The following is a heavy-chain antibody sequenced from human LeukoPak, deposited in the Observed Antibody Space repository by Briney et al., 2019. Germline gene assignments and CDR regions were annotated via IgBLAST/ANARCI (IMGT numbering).Heavy chain of an antibody. V-gene: IGHV4-39*02. CDR3: ARDGLFLGSPDY. CDR1: GGSISSSSYY. CDR2: IYYSGST. J-gene: IGHJ4*02. Sequence: PSETLSLTCTVSGGSISSSSYYWGWIRQPPGKGLEWIGSIYYSGSTYYNPSLKSRVTISVDTSKNQFSLKLSSVTAADTAVYYCARDGLFLGSPDYWGQGTLVTVSS. D-gene: IGHD6-19*01.